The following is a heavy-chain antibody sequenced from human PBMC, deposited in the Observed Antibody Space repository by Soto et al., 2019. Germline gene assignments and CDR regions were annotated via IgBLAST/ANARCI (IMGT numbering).Heavy chain of an antibody. Sequence: PXGSLRLAGAACGCTFSSYNMHWVRQAPGKGLEWVALISYHGSNKYYADSVKGRFTISRDNSENTLYLQMNSLRVEDTGVYSCARASHYFDSIGSYHDDITSAPTRDGMDLWRHGTTVTVSS. CDR2: ISYHGSNK. CDR1: GCTFSSYN. V-gene: IGHV3-30-3*01. D-gene: IGHD3-22*01. J-gene: IGHJ6*02. CDR3: ARASHYFDSIGSYHDDITSAPTRDGMDL.